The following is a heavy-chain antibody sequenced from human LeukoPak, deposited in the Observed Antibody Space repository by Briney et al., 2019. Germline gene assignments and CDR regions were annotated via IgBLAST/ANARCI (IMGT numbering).Heavy chain of an antibody. V-gene: IGHV4-59*12. CDR3: ARDEYYYDSSGSYYFDY. CDR1: GGSMSSYY. J-gene: IGHJ4*02. CDR2: IYYSGST. D-gene: IGHD3-22*01. Sequence: SETLSLTCTVSGGSMSSYYWSWIRQPPGKGLEWIGYIYYSGSTNYNPSLKSRVTMSVDTSKNQFSLKLSSVTAADTAVYYCARDEYYYDSSGSYYFDYWGQGTLVTVSS.